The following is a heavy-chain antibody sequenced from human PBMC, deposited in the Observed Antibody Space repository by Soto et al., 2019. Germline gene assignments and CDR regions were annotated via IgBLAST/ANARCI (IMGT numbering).Heavy chain of an antibody. CDR3: VQGRYPTMATPLDP. Sequence: EVQLVESGGGLVHPGRSLRLSCAASGFTFDNCGMHWVRQAPGKGLEWVAGISWDSSTIDYADSVKGRFIISRDDAKNSLYLQMDSLRGEDTALYYCVQGRYPTMATPLDPRGQGTQVSVSS. D-gene: IGHD2-15*01. J-gene: IGHJ5*02. V-gene: IGHV3-9*01. CDR1: GFTFDNCG. CDR2: ISWDSSTI.